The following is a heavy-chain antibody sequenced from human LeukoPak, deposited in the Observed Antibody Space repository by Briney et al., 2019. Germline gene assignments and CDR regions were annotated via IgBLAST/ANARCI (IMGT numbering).Heavy chain of an antibody. D-gene: IGHD5-18*01. CDR1: GFTFSSYA. CDR2: ISGSGGST. Sequence: PGGSLRLSCAASGFTFSSYAMSWVRQAPGKGLEWVSSISGSGGSTYYADSVKGRFTISRDNSKNTLYLQMNSLRAEDTAVYYCAKVESVSYGHFDYWGQGTLVTVSS. J-gene: IGHJ4*02. V-gene: IGHV3-23*01. CDR3: AKVESVSYGHFDY.